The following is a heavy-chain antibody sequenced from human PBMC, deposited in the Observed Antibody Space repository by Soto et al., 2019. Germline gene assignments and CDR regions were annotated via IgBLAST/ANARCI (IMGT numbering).Heavy chain of an antibody. CDR1: GGTFSSYA. V-gene: IGHV1-69*01. J-gene: IGHJ6*02. CDR2: IIPIFGTA. D-gene: IGHD6-13*01. CDR3: ARDSGSRGYHGMDF. Sequence: QVQLVQSGAEVKKPGSSVNVSCKASGGTFSSYAISWLRQAPGQGLEWMGGIIPIFGTANYAQKFQGRVTITADESTSTAYMELSSLRSEDTAVYYCARDSGSRGYHGMDFLGQGTTVTVSS.